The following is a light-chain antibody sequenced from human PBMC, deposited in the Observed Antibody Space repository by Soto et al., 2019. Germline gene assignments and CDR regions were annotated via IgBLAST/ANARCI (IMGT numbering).Light chain of an antibody. V-gene: IGKV1-27*01. Sequence: DIQMTQSPSSLSASVGDRVTISCRASQGISHYLAWYQQKPGKVPKLLIYGASTLQSGVPSRFSGSGSGTDFILTISSLQPEDVAVYYCQHYNSVPTFGQGSKVEIK. CDR2: GAS. CDR1: QGISHY. CDR3: QHYNSVPT. J-gene: IGKJ1*01.